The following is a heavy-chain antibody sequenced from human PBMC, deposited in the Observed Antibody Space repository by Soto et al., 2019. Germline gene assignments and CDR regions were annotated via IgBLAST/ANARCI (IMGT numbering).Heavy chain of an antibody. Sequence: ASVKVSCKASGYTFTTYYMHWVRQAPGQGLEWMGIINPSDGSTSYAQKFQGRFTISRDNAKNSLYLQMNSLRAEDTAVYYCARDPDSSGWHVDYWGQGTLVTVSS. J-gene: IGHJ4*02. D-gene: IGHD6-19*01. V-gene: IGHV1-46*01. CDR3: ARDPDSSGWHVDY. CDR2: INPSDGST. CDR1: GYTFTTYY.